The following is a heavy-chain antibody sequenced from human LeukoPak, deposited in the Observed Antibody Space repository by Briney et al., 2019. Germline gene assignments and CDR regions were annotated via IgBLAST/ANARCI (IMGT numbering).Heavy chain of an antibody. D-gene: IGHD5-18*01. V-gene: IGHV4-34*01. CDR2: INHGGST. CDR3: ARGHEDTAMAHFDY. CDR1: GGSFSGDY. J-gene: IGHJ4*02. Sequence: SETLSFTCAVYGGSFSGDYWSWIRQPPGKGLEWMGEINHGGSTNYNPSLTSRVTISVDTYKHQFSLKLSSVTAADRAVYYCARGHEDTAMAHFDYWGQGTLVTVSS.